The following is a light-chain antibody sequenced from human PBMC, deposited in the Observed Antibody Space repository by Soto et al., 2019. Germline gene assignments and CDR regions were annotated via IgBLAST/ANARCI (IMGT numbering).Light chain of an antibody. Sequence: EIVLTQSPATLSLSPGARATLSCRASQSVSSYLAWYQQKPGQAPRLLIYDASNRATVIPARFSGSGSGTDFTLTISSLEPEDFAVYYCRQRSNWPPYTFGQGTKLEIK. CDR1: QSVSSY. CDR2: DAS. V-gene: IGKV3-11*01. J-gene: IGKJ2*01. CDR3: RQRSNWPPYT.